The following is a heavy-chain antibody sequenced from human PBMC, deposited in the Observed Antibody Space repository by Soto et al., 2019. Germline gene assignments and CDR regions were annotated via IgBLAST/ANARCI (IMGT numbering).Heavy chain of an antibody. CDR1: GFTFTTYG. V-gene: IGHV3-64*07. CDR2: ITSNGGST. CDR3: ASARRDCSSSRCSLYYFDS. D-gene: IGHD2-21*01. Sequence: EVQLVESGGGLVQPGGSLRLSCAASGFTFTTYGIHWVRQAPGKGLGFVSAITSNGGSTYYADSVKGRFTISRDNSKNTVYLQMGSLSVEDMGVYYGASARRDCSSSRCSLYYFDSWGQGTLVTVSS. J-gene: IGHJ4*02.